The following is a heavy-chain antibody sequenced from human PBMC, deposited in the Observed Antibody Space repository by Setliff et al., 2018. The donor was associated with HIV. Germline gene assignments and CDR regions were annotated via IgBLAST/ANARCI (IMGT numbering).Heavy chain of an antibody. CDR2: VSYDGSKT. V-gene: IGHV3-30*04. Sequence: SCRASGFTFGDYALHCVRQAPGKGLEWVAAVSYDGSKTYYADSVKGRFTLSRDNSKDTAFLQMNSLTIKDTGVYYCARDPRVDAFDLWGRGTVVTVSS. J-gene: IGHJ4*03. CDR1: GFTFGDYA. CDR3: ARDPRVDAFDL. D-gene: IGHD3-3*02.